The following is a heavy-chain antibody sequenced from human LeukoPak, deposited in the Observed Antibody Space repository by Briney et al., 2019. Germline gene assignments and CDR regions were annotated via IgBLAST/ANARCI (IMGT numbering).Heavy chain of an antibody. CDR2: ISSSGSNI. V-gene: IGHV3-48*03. Sequence: QPGGSLRLSCAASGFTFSSYEMNWVRQATGKGLEWVSYISSSGSNIYYADSVKGRFTISRDNAKNSLYLQMNSLRAEDTAVYYYARDWSGGSMIYYGMDVWGKGTTVTVSS. D-gene: IGHD2-15*01. CDR3: ARDWSGGSMIYYGMDV. CDR1: GFTFSSYE. J-gene: IGHJ6*04.